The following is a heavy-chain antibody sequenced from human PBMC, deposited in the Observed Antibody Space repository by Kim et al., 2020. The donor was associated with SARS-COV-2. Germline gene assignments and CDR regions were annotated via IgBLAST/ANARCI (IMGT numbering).Heavy chain of an antibody. V-gene: IGHV1-69*13. CDR3: ASTPSYDSSGYYPYPFDY. CDR2: IIPIFGTA. Sequence: SVKVSCKASGDTFSSYAISWVRQAPGQGLEWMGGIIPIFGTANYAQKFQGRVTITADESTSTAYMELSSLRSEDTAVYYCASTPSYDSSGYYPYPFDYWGQGTLVTVSS. CDR1: GDTFSSYA. J-gene: IGHJ4*02. D-gene: IGHD3-22*01.